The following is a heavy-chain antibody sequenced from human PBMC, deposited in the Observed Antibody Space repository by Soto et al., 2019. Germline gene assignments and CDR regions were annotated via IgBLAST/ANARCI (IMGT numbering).Heavy chain of an antibody. CDR3: AKEEYGSGSYYRSRYYYYYGMDV. J-gene: IGHJ6*02. CDR1: GFTFISYG. V-gene: IGHV3-30*18. Sequence: GGSLRLSCAASGFTFISYGMHWVRQAPGKGLEWVAVISYDGSNKYYADSVKGRFTITRDNSKNTLYLQMNSLRAEDTAVYYCAKEEYGSGSYYRSRYYYYYGMDVWGQGTTVNVSS. D-gene: IGHD3-10*01. CDR2: ISYDGSNK.